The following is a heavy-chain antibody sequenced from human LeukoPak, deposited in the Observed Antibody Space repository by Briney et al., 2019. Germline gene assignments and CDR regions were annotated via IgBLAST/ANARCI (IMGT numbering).Heavy chain of an antibody. Sequence: GGSLRLSCAASGFTFSSYGMHWVRQAPGKGLDWVAVILYDGSKKYYADSVKGRFTISRDNPKNTLYLQMNSLRAEDTAVYYCATVPSGRSVNYYYGMEVWGQGTTVTVSS. CDR1: GFTFSSYG. CDR3: ATVPSGRSVNYYYGMEV. J-gene: IGHJ6*02. V-gene: IGHV3-30*03. D-gene: IGHD1-14*01. CDR2: ILYDGSKK.